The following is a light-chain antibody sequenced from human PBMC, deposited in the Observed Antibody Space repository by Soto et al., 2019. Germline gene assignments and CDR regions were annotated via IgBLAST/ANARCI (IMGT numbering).Light chain of an antibody. CDR3: CSYAGSYTWV. V-gene: IGLV2-11*01. Sequence: QSALTQPRSVSGSPGQSVTISSTGTSSDVGGYNFVSWYQQHPGKAPKLMIYDVSKRPSGVPDRFSGAKSGNTASLTISGLQAEDEDDYYCCSYAGSYTWVFGGGTKVTVL. J-gene: IGLJ3*02. CDR2: DVS. CDR1: SSDVGGYNF.